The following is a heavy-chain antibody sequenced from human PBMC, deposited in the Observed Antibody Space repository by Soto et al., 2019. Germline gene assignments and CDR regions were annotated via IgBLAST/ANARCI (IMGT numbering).Heavy chain of an antibody. J-gene: IGHJ6*02. D-gene: IGHD6-6*01. CDR3: ARGVAARPRSYYYYGMDV. CDR1: GYTFTSYA. V-gene: IGHV1-3*01. CDR2: INAGNGNT. Sequence: ASVKVSCKASGYTFTSYAMHWVRQAPGQRLEWMGWINAGNGNTKYSQKFQGRVTITRDTSASTAYMELSSLRSEDTAVYYCARGVAARPRSYYYYGMDVWGQGTTVTVSS.